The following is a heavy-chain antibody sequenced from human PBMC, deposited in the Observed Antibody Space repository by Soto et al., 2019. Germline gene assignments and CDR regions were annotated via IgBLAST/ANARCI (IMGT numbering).Heavy chain of an antibody. CDR1: GYTFTSYG. D-gene: IGHD3-3*01. Sequence: ASVKVSCKASGYTFTSYGISWVRQAPGQGLEWMGWISAYNGNTNYAQKLQGRVTMTTDTSTSTAYMELRSLRSDDTAVYYCARNLNYDFWSGYSELYNWFDPWGQGTLVTVSS. CDR3: ARNLNYDFWSGYSELYNWFDP. V-gene: IGHV1-18*01. CDR2: ISAYNGNT. J-gene: IGHJ5*02.